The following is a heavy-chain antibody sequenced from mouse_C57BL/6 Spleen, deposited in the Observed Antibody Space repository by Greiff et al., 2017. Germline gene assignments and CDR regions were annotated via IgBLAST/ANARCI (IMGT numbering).Heavy chain of an antibody. J-gene: IGHJ2*01. D-gene: IGHD4-1*01. V-gene: IGHV5-4*01. Sequence: EVQLVESGGGLVKPGGSLKLSCAASGFTFSSYAMSWVRQTPEKRLEWVATISDGGSYTYYTDNVKGRFTISRDNAKNNLYLQMSHLKSEETAMYYCASGLTGTVFECWGQGTTLTVAS. CDR1: GFTFSSYA. CDR3: ASGLTGTVFEC. CDR2: ISDGGSYT.